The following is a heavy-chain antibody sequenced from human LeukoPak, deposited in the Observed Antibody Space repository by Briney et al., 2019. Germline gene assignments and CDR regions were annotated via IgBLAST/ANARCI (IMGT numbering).Heavy chain of an antibody. CDR3: ARGGLIVATVFTAFDI. CDR2: INPNSGDS. Sequence: ASVKVSCKASGGTFSSYAISWVRQAPGQGLEWMGWINPNSGDSYSAQNFQGRVTMTRDTSISTAYMELSRLRSDDTAVYYCARGGLIVATVFTAFDIWGQGTMVTVSS. J-gene: IGHJ3*02. D-gene: IGHD5-12*01. CDR1: GGTFSSYA. V-gene: IGHV1-2*02.